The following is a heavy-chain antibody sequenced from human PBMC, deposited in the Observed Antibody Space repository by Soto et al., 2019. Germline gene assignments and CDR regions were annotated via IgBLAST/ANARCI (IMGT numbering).Heavy chain of an antibody. CDR3: AGHPYSSSWYQYFQH. J-gene: IGHJ1*01. V-gene: IGHV3-30-3*01. CDR2: ISYDGSNK. D-gene: IGHD6-13*01. Sequence: GGSLRLSCAASGFTFSSYAMHWVRQAPGKGLEWVAVISYDGSNKYYADSVKGRFTISRDNSKNTLYLQMNSLRAEDTAVYYCAGHPYSSSWYQYFQHWCQGTLVTVSS. CDR1: GFTFSSYA.